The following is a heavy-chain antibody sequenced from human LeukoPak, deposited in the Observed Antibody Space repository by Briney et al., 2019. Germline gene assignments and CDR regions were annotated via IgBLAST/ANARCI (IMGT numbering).Heavy chain of an antibody. CDR2: VNESGGT. J-gene: IGHJ5*02. D-gene: IGHD5-12*01. V-gene: IGHV4-34*01. Sequence: SETLSLTCAVYIDSFSNYHWNWIRQTPAKGMEWIGEVNESGGTNISPSLRSRVILSVDTSKNQFSLKLSSVTAADTAVYYCARVELIVALPTSFDPWGQGTLVTVSS. CDR3: ARVELIVALPTSFDP. CDR1: IDSFSNYH.